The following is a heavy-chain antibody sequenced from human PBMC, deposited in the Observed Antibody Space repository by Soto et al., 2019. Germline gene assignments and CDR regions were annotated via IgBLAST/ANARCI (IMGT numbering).Heavy chain of an antibody. CDR1: GGTFSSYA. CDR3: ARDRIAGSKYYYGMDV. CDR2: IIPIFGTE. Sequence: QVQLVQSGAEVKKPGSSVRVSCKASGGTFSSYAISWVRQAPGQGLEWMGGIIPIFGTENYAQKFKGRVTITADESTSTDYMEMSSLRSEDTAVYYCARDRIAGSKYYYGMDVWGQGTTVTVSS. V-gene: IGHV1-69*01. J-gene: IGHJ6*02. D-gene: IGHD6-13*01.